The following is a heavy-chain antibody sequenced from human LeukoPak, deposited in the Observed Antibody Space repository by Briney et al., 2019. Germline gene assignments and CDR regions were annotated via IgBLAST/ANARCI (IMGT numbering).Heavy chain of an antibody. CDR2: ISGSGGST. D-gene: IGHD3-16*02. J-gene: IGHJ6*02. CDR1: GFRFMSYG. V-gene: IGHV3-23*01. Sequence: GGSLRLSCAVSGFRFMSYGMSWVRQAPGKGLEWVSAISGSGGSTYYADSVKGRFTISRDNSKNTLYLQMNSLRAEDTAVYYCARDREALGDYYYYGMDVWGQGTTVTVSS. CDR3: ARDREALGDYYYYGMDV.